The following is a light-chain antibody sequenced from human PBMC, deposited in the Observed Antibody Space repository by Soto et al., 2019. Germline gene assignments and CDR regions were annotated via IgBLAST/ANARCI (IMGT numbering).Light chain of an antibody. Sequence: QSALSQPPSASGSPGQSITISCTGTSSDVGAYNSVSWYQQHPGKAPKLMIYEVSNRPLGVSNRFSGSKSGNTASLTISGLQVEEEADYFCSSFTTTAILVVFGGRTKLTVL. V-gene: IGLV2-14*01. CDR3: SSFTTTAILVV. CDR2: EVS. J-gene: IGLJ2*01. CDR1: SSDVGAYNS.